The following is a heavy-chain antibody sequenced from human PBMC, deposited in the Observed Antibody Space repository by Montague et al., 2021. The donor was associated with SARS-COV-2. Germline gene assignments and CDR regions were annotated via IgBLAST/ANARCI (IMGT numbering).Heavy chain of an antibody. CDR3: ARGISLFDP. Sequence: SLRLSCAASGFIFSDYNMTWIRQTPGKGLEWISYINGASSRTNYADSVKGRFTIPRDNAKNSLFLQMNSLRVEDTAVYYCARGISLFDPWGQGTLVTVSS. CDR1: GFIFSDYN. J-gene: IGHJ5*02. CDR2: INGASSRT. V-gene: IGHV3-11*05.